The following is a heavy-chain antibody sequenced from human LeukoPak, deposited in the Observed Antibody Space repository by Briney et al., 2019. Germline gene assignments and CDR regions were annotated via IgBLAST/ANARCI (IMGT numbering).Heavy chain of an antibody. CDR3: ARGGIQVSGIDEIDH. D-gene: IGHD5-18*01. CDR2: IGIRGDT. V-gene: IGHV3-13*01. Sequence: PGGFLRLSCAASGFTFTNYDMHWVRQATGRGLEWVSAIGIRGDTYYPGSVKGRFTISRENAKSSLYLQMNSLRAEDTAVYYCARGGIQVSGIDEIDHWGQGTLVTVSS. CDR1: GFTFTNYD. J-gene: IGHJ4*02.